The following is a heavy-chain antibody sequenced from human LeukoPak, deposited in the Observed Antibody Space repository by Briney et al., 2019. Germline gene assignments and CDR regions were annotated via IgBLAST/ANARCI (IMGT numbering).Heavy chain of an antibody. CDR3: TTDQFLRSTTYYGMDV. CDR1: GFTFSNAW. J-gene: IGHJ6*02. V-gene: IGHV3-15*01. D-gene: IGHD5-12*01. CDR2: IRSKADGGTT. Sequence: GGSLRLSCTASGFTFSNAWMSWVRQAPGKGLEWVGHIRSKADGGTTDYAAPVKGRFTISRDDSKNTLYLQMNSLKTEDTALYYCTTDQFLRSTTYYGMDVWGQGTTVTVSS.